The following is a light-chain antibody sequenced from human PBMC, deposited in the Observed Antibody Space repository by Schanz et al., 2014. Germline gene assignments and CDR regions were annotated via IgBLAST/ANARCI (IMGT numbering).Light chain of an antibody. CDR1: QSISSW. V-gene: IGKV1-5*01. J-gene: IGKJ1*01. CDR3: QQYFSYSGT. CDR2: DAS. Sequence: DIQMTQSPSTLSASVGDRVTITCRASQSISSWLAWYQQKPGKAPKLLIYDASSLASGVPFRFSGSGSGTYFTLTISSLQPDDFATYYCQQYFSYSGTFGQGTKVEI.